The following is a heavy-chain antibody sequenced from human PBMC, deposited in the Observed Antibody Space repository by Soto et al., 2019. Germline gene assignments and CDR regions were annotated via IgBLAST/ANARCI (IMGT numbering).Heavy chain of an antibody. D-gene: IGHD1-1*01. CDR3: ARIRVTTTVTYYYGLDV. CDR1: GFSLSNAGMG. V-gene: IGHV2-26*01. CDR2: IFSNDER. Sequence: QVTLKESGPVLVKPTETLMLTCTVSGFSLSNAGMGVSWIRQPPGKALEWLSHIFSNDERSYNTSLLSRLTISKDASKSQVVLTMTDVDPVDTATYYCARIRVTTTVTYYYGLDVWGQGTTVTVSS. J-gene: IGHJ6*02.